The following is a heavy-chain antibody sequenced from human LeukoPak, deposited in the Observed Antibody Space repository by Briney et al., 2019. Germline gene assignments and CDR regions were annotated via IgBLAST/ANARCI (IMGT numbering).Heavy chain of an antibody. D-gene: IGHD6-19*01. Sequence: SETLSLTCTVSGGSFSGFYWSWIRQPAGKGLEWIGRIYTSGSTNYNPSLKSRVTMSVDTSKNQFSLKLSSVTAADTAVYYCARDPSGWYYFDYWGQGTLVTVSS. CDR1: GGSFSGFY. J-gene: IGHJ4*02. CDR2: IYTSGST. CDR3: ARDPSGWYYFDY. V-gene: IGHV4-4*07.